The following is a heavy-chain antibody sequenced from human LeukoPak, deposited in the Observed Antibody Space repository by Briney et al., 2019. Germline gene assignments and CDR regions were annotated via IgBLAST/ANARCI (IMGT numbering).Heavy chain of an antibody. Sequence: GGSLRLSCVDSGLSFNTYAMHWVRQAPGKGLEWVAAISYDGSYTYYRDSVRGRFTISRDNSKNTMYLQMNSLRAEDTAMYYCARALDVWGKGGKATV. CDR3: ARALDV. J-gene: IGHJ6*01. CDR1: GLSFNTYA. V-gene: IGHV3-30*04. CDR2: ISYDGSYT.